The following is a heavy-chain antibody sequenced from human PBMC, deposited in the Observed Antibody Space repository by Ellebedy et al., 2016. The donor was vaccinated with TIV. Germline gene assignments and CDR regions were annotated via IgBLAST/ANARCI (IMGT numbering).Heavy chain of an antibody. J-gene: IGHJ5*02. CDR3: AGGSQFDP. CDR2: MNPNNGNT. V-gene: IGHV1-8*01. CDR1: GYIFTSYD. Sequence: AASVKVSCKASGYIFTSYDINWVRQATGQGLEWMGWMNPNNGNTEYAQKFQGRVTMTRNTSISTAYMELRSLRSEDTAVYYCAGGSQFDPWGQGTLVTVSS.